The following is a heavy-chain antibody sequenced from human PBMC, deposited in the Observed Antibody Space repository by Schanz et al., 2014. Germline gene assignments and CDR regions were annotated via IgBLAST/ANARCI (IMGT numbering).Heavy chain of an antibody. CDR1: GFSFTTYA. CDR2: IWPDVTNA. V-gene: IGHV3-23*03. J-gene: IGHJ4*02. Sequence: EVQLLESGGGLVQPGGSLRLSCASSGFSFTTYAMSWVRQAPGKGLEWVAIIWPDVTNAYYADSVKGRFTITRDNSTSTPYLQMSSLRAEDTAVYYCAKSQGSSFDSWGQGTLVTVSS. D-gene: IGHD6-13*01. CDR3: AKSQGSSFDS.